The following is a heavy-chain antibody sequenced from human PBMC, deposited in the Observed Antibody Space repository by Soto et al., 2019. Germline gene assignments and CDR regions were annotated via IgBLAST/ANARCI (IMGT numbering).Heavy chain of an antibody. CDR1: GYTFTSYA. Sequence: QVQLVQSGAEVKKPVASVKVSCKASGYTFTSYAMHWVRQAPGQRLEWMGWINAGNGNTKYSQKFQGRVTITRDTSASTAYMELSSLRSEDTAVYYCARGGSLYWYFDLWGRGTLVTVSS. V-gene: IGHV1-3*01. CDR2: INAGNGNT. D-gene: IGHD1-26*01. J-gene: IGHJ2*01. CDR3: ARGGSLYWYFDL.